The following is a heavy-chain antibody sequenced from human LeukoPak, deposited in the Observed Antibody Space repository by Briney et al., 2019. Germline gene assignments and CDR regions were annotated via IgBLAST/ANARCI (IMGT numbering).Heavy chain of an antibody. V-gene: IGHV3-7*01. J-gene: IGHJ6*03. CDR3: ARGQSTVTTLVLRYYYYYMDV. CDR2: IKEDGTEK. D-gene: IGHD4-11*01. CDR1: GFTSSSFW. Sequence: GGSLRLSCVASGFTSSSFWMTWVRQAPGKGLEWVAIIKEDGTEKYYVDSVKGRFTISRDNSKNTLYLQMNSLRAEDTAVYYCARGQSTVTTLVLRYYYYYMDVWGKGTTVTISS.